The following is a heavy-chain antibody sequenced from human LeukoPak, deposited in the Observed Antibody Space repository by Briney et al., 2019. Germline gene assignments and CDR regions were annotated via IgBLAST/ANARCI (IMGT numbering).Heavy chain of an antibody. J-gene: IGHJ4*02. CDR1: GFTFSSYA. CDR3: ARGDIVVVVAARLIVF. Sequence: GGSLRLSCAASGFTFSSYAMSWVRQAPGKGLEWVSAISGSGGSTYYADSVKGRFTISRDNSKNTLYLQMNSLRAEDTAVYYCARGDIVVVVAARLIVFWGQGTLVTVSS. V-gene: IGHV3-23*01. D-gene: IGHD2-15*01. CDR2: ISGSGGST.